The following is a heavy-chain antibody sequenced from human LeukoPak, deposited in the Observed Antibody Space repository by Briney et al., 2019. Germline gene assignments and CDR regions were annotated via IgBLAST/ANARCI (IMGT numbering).Heavy chain of an antibody. D-gene: IGHD1-26*01. Sequence: SETLSLTCTVSGGSVSSGSYYWSWIRQPPGKGLEWIGFFYYTGITKYNPSLKSRGTISVDRSKNQFSLKLTSVTAADTAVYYCARDFSGTYYFDDWGQGTLVTVSS. CDR3: ARDFSGTYYFDD. CDR2: FYYTGIT. J-gene: IGHJ4*02. V-gene: IGHV4-61*01. CDR1: GGSVSSGSYY.